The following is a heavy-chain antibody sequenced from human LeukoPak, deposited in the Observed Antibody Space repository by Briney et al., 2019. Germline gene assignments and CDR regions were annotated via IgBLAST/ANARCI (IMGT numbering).Heavy chain of an antibody. J-gene: IGHJ6*01. CDR1: GFTFSRYG. CDR3: AKVRSPLEYYYAMDV. D-gene: IGHD1-1*01. CDR2: ISYDGSNK. V-gene: IGHV3-30*18. Sequence: GRSLRHSCAASGFTFSRYGMQWVRQAPGKGLEWVAIISYDGSNKFYADSVKGRFTISRDNSKNTLSLLMNSLRAEDTAVFYCAKVRSPLEYYYAMDVWGQGSTFTVS.